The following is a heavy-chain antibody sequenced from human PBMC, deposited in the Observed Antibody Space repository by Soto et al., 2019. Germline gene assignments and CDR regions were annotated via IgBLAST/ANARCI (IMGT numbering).Heavy chain of an antibody. Sequence: GGSLRLSCAASGFTFSSYGMHWVRQAPGKGLEWVAVIWYDGSNKYYADSVKGRFTISRDNSKNTLYLQMNSLRAEDTAVYYCAREASSRYYFDYWGRGTLVTVSS. D-gene: IGHD3-16*02. CDR2: IWYDGSNK. CDR3: AREASSRYYFDY. CDR1: GFTFSSYG. V-gene: IGHV3-33*01. J-gene: IGHJ4*02.